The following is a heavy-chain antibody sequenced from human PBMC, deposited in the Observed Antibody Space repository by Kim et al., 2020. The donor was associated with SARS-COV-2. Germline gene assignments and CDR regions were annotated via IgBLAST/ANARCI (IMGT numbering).Heavy chain of an antibody. J-gene: IGHJ6*02. D-gene: IGHD6-25*01. CDR1: GYSFTGYY. Sequence: ASVKVSCKASGYSFTGYYMHWVRQAPGQGLEWMGRINTYNGDTNHGQNFEGRVTMTRDTSLSTAYMALIRLKFDDTAVYYCARDRESGTSREGVDVWGQGPTVTVSS. V-gene: IGHV1-2*06. CDR3: ARDRESGTSREGVDV. CDR2: INTYNGDT.